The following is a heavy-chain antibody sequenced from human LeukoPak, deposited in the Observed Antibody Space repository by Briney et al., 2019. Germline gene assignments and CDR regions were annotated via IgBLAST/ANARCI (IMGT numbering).Heavy chain of an antibody. J-gene: IGHJ4*02. V-gene: IGHV3-11*01. CDR1: GFTFSDYY. CDR3: ARDPPGYYRFLDY. D-gene: IGHD1-14*01. Sequence: GRSLRLSCAASGFTFSDYYMSWIRQAPGKGLEWVSYISSSGSTIYYADSVKGRFTISRDNAKNSLYLQMNSLRAEDTAVYYCARDPPGYYRFLDYWGQGTLVTVSS. CDR2: ISSSGSTI.